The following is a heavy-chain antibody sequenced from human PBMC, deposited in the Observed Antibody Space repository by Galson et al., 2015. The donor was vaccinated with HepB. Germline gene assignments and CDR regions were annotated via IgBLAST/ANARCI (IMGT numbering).Heavy chain of an antibody. D-gene: IGHD2-8*01. J-gene: IGHJ4*02. CDR1: GFTFSDFY. V-gene: IGHV3-11*03. CDR3: ATSRCPGCYFDY. Sequence: SLRLSCAASGFTFSDFYMGWIRQAPGRGLEWVSYISSSSTFTNYADSLKGRFTISRDNAKNSLYLQMNSLRAEDTAVYYCATSRCPGCYFDYWGQGTLVTVSS. CDR2: ISSSSTFT.